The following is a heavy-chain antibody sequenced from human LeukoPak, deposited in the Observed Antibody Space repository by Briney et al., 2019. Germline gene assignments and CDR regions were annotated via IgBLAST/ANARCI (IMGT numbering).Heavy chain of an antibody. J-gene: IGHJ3*02. V-gene: IGHV3-21*01. CDR1: GFTFSSYS. D-gene: IGHD2-15*01. Sequence: KPGGSLRLSCAASGFTFSSYSMNWVRQAPGKGLEWVSSISSSSSYIYYADSVKGRFTISRDNAKNSLYLQMNSLRAEDTAVYYCARSGYCSGGSCYYAFDIWGQGTMVTVSS. CDR2: ISSSSSYI. CDR3: ARSGYCSGGSCYYAFDI.